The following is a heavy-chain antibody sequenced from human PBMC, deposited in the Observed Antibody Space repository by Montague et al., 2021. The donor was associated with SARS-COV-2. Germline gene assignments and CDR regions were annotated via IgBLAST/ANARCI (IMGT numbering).Heavy chain of an antibody. V-gene: IGHV3-23*01. D-gene: IGHD6-13*01. CDR2: ISGSGGST. CDR1: GFTFSSYA. CDR3: ARAAAGYYYYGMDV. Sequence: SLRLSCAASGFTFSSYAMSWVRQAPGKGLEWVSAISGSGGSTHYADSVKGRFTISRDNSKNTLYLQMNSLRAEDTAVYYCARAAAGYYYYGMDVWGQGTTVTVSS. J-gene: IGHJ6*02.